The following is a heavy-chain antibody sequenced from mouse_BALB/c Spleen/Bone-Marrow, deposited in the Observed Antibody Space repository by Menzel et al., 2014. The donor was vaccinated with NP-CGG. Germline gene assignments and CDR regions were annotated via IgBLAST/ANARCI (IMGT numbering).Heavy chain of an antibody. CDR3: ARYLGAYFDY. CDR2: IYYSGTI. D-gene: IGHD1-1*01. CDR1: GISITTGNYR. J-gene: IGHJ2*01. Sequence: VQLQQSGPGLVKPSQTVSLTCTVTGISITTGNYRWSWIRQFPGNKLEWTGYIYYSGTITYNPSLTSRTTITRDTSXNQFFLEMNSLTAEDTATYYCARYLGAYFDYWGQGTTLTVSS. V-gene: IGHV3-5*02.